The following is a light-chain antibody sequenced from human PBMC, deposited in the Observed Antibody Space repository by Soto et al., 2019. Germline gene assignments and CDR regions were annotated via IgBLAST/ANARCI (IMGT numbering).Light chain of an antibody. CDR3: SSYTGGNAYWI. J-gene: IGLJ3*02. Sequence: QSALTQPASVSGSPGQSITISCTGTSSDIGAYNYVSWYQQHPGKAPKLIIFEVSNRPSGVSNRFSGSKSGNTASLTISGLQPEDEADYHCSSYTGGNAYWIFGGGTKLTVL. CDR2: EVS. V-gene: IGLV2-14*01. CDR1: SSDIGAYNY.